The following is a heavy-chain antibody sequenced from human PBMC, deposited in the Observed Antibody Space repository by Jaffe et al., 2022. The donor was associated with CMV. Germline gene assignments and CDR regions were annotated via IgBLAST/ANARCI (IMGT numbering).Heavy chain of an antibody. Sequence: QVQLVQSGAEVKKPGASVKVSCKASGYTFTGYYMHWVRQAPGQGLEWMGWINPNSGGTNYAQKFQGWVTMTRDTSISTAYMELSRLRSDDTAVYYCARDYGYSYGYPYNWFDPWGQGTLVTVSS. CDR1: GYTFTGYY. V-gene: IGHV1-2*04. CDR2: INPNSGGT. CDR3: ARDYGYSYGYPYNWFDP. D-gene: IGHD5-18*01. J-gene: IGHJ5*02.